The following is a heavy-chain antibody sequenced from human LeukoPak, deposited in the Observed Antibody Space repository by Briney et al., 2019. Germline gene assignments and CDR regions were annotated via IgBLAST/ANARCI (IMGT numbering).Heavy chain of an antibody. Sequence: GGSLRLSCAASGFTFSSYGMHWVRQAPGKGLEWVAFIRYDGSNKYYADSVKGRFTISRDNSRNTLYLQMNSLRAEDTAVYYCAKGLEMATTLDYWGQGTLVTVSS. J-gene: IGHJ4*02. D-gene: IGHD5-24*01. CDR1: GFTFSSYG. CDR3: AKGLEMATTLDY. V-gene: IGHV3-30*02. CDR2: IRYDGSNK.